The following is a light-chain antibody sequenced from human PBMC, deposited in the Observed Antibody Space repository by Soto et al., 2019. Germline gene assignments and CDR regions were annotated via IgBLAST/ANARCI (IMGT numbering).Light chain of an antibody. J-gene: IGLJ1*01. CDR2: AID. V-gene: IGLV1-44*01. CDR1: NSNIGRNT. CDR3: AAWDDSLNGYV. Sequence: QSVLTQPPSASATPGQRVTISCSGSNSNIGRNTISWYQQLPGAAPRLLIYAIDQRPSGVPDRFSGSKSGTSASLAISGLQSEDEADFYCAAWDDSLNGYVFGTGTKVTVL.